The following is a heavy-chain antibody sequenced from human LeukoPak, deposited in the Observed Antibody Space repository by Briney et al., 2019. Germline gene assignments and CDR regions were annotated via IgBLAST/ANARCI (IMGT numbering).Heavy chain of an antibody. CDR2: INPNSGGT. J-gene: IGHJ4*02. CDR1: GYTFTGYY. CDR3: VPRRYDFWSGYYYYFDY. Sequence: ASVKVSCRAFGYTFTGYYMHWVRQAPGQGLEWMGRINPNSGGTNYAQKFQGRVTMTRDTSISTAYMELSRLRSDDTAVYYCVPRRYDFWSGYYYYFDYWGQGTLVTVSS. V-gene: IGHV1-2*06. D-gene: IGHD3-3*01.